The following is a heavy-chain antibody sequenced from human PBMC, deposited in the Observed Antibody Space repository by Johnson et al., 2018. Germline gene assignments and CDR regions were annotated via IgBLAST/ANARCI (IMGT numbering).Heavy chain of an antibody. CDR1: GFTFSSYA. Sequence: QLVQSGGGVVQPGRSLRLSCAASGFTFSSYAMSWVRQAPGKGLEWVSAISGSGGSTYYADSVKGRFTISRDNAKNSLYLQMNSLRAEDTAVYYCANSKTGSRSGYGYYYYYYMDGWGKGTTVTVSS. J-gene: IGHJ6*03. D-gene: IGHD6-13*01. CDR3: ANSKTGSRSGYGYYYYYYMDG. CDR2: ISGSGGST. V-gene: IGHV3-23*04.